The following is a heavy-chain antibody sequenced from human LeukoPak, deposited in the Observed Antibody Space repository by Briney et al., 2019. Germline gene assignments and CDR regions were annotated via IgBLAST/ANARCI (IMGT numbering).Heavy chain of an antibody. Sequence: PGRSLRLSCAASGFTFSSYAMHWVRQAPGKGLEWVAAISYDGSNKYYADSVKGRFTISRDNSKNTLYLQMNSLKTEDTAVYYCASSKYYYDSSGYLDYWGRGTLVTVSS. CDR2: ISYDGSNK. CDR1: GFTFSSYA. V-gene: IGHV3-30-3*01. D-gene: IGHD3-22*01. CDR3: ASSKYYYDSSGYLDY. J-gene: IGHJ4*02.